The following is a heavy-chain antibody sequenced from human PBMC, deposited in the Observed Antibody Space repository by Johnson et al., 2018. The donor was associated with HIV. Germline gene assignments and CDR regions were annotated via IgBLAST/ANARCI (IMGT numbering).Heavy chain of an antibody. CDR1: GFTFSDSW. J-gene: IGHJ3*02. V-gene: IGHV3-7*01. CDR3: ARPAEEYSSSSGEAFDI. Sequence: VQLVESGGGLVQPGGSLRLSCAASGFTFSDSWMNWVRQAPGKGLEWVANINQDGSNKYYADSVKGRFTISRDNSKNTLYLQMNSLRAEDTAVYYCARPAEEYSSSSGEAFDIWGQGTMVTVSS. CDR2: INQDGSNK. D-gene: IGHD6-6*01.